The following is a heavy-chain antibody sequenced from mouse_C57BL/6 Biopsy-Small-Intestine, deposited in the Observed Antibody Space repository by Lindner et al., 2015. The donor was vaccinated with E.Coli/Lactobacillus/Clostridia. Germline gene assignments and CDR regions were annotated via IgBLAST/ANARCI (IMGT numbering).Heavy chain of an antibody. V-gene: IGHV1-85*01. CDR1: GYTFTSYD. Sequence: VQLQESGPELVKPGASVKLSCKASGYTFTSYDISWVKQRPGQGLEWIGWIYPRDGSTKYNEKFKGKATLTVDTSSSTAYMELHSLTSEDSAVYFCTRGGPFATVVENAMDYWGQGTSVTVSS. J-gene: IGHJ4*01. CDR2: IYPRDGST. CDR3: TRGGPFATVVENAMDY. D-gene: IGHD1-1*01.